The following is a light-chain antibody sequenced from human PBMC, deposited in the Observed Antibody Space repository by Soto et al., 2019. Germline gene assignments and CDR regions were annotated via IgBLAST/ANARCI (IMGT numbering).Light chain of an antibody. CDR1: SSNIGAGYD. CDR2: GNS. CDR3: QSYDSSLSGVV. Sequence: QSALTQPPSVAGAPGHRVTISCTGSSSNIGAGYDVHWYQQLPGTAPKLLIYGNSNRPSGVPDRFSGSKSGTSASLAITGLQAEYEADYYCQSYDSSLSGVVFGGGTKLTVL. J-gene: IGLJ2*01. V-gene: IGLV1-40*01.